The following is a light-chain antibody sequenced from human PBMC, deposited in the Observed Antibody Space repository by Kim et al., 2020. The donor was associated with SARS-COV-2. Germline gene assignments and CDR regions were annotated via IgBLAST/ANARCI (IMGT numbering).Light chain of an antibody. Sequence: STGEQATAAWQASERVAKWRAWYQQKPGQARRLLIDDATNGATGIPARLSGSGSETDFTLTICRQVPEDYAVYCCQQRNNWPKYSVGQGTKLEI. J-gene: IGKJ2*03. CDR2: DAT. CDR3: QQRNNWPKYS. CDR1: ERVAKW. V-gene: IGKV3-11*01.